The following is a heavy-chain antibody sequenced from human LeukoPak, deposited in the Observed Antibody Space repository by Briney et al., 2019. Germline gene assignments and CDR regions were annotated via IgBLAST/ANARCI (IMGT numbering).Heavy chain of an antibody. CDR1: GFTFSTYW. CDR2: MKEDGSEK. Sequence: GGSLRLSCAASGFTFSTYWMSWVRQAPGKGLEWVANMKEDGSEKYYGDSVKGRFTISRDNAKNSLYLQMNSLRAEDTAVYYCARDSSGYQWGQGTLVTVSS. CDR3: ARDSSGYQ. J-gene: IGHJ4*02. V-gene: IGHV3-7*01. D-gene: IGHD3-22*01.